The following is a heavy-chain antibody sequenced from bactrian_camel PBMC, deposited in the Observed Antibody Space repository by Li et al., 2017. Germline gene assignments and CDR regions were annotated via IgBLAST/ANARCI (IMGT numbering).Heavy chain of an antibody. J-gene: IGHJ4*01. CDR2: IGSGGQT. CDR1: YRTYC. D-gene: IGHD1*01. V-gene: IGHV3S53*01. Sequence: HVQLVESGGGSVQPGGSLRLSCTASYRTYCMAWFRQTPGKEREPIATIGSGGQTSYADSVKGRFTISKDNAKRILYLQLNNLETEDTGIYYCAKWRGGARDGNTWLDGVEGQGTQVTVS.